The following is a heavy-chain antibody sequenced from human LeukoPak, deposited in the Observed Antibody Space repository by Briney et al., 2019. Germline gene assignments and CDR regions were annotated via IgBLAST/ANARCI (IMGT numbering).Heavy chain of an antibody. D-gene: IGHD4-17*01. CDR1: GFTFSSYA. Sequence: GGSLRLSCAASGFTFSSYAMSWVRQAPGKGLEWVSAISGSGGSTYYADSVKGRLTISRDNSKNTLYLQMNSLRAEDTAVYYCAKDQQGYGDYSDYWGQGTLVTVSS. CDR3: AKDQQGYGDYSDY. V-gene: IGHV3-23*01. J-gene: IGHJ4*02. CDR2: ISGSGGST.